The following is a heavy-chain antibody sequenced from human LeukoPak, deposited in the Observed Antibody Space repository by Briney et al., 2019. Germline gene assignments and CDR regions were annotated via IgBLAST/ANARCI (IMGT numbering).Heavy chain of an antibody. CDR2: INHSGST. V-gene: IGHV4-34*01. CDR1: GGSFSGYY. D-gene: IGHD2-2*01. CDR3: ARRGVVPAARRQFDY. Sequence: PSETLSLTCAVYGGSFSGYYWSWIRQPPGKGLEWIGEINHSGSTNYNPSLKGRVTTSVDTSKNQFSLKLSSVTAADTAVYYCARRGVVPAARRQFDYWGQGILVTVSS. J-gene: IGHJ4*02.